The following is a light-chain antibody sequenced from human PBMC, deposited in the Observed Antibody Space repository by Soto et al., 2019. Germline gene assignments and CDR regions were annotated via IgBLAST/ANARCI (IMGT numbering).Light chain of an antibody. CDR3: QHGYVAPYS. V-gene: IGKV1-39*01. Sequence: IQMTQSPSSLSASIGDTVTITCRASQDINVYLNWYQQKPGEVPKLLIYSASTLHSGVPSRFTGSGSETDFTLTIRSRQPEDFATYYCQHGYVAPYSFGQGTKVDI. CDR1: QDINVY. J-gene: IGKJ2*03. CDR2: SAS.